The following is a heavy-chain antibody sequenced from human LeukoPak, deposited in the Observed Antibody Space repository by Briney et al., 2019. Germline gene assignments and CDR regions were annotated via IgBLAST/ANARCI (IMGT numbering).Heavy chain of an antibody. CDR1: GYTFTSYD. D-gene: IGHD2-15*01. J-gene: IGHJ3*02. Sequence: GASVKVSCKASGYTFTSYDINWVRQATGQGLEWMGWMNPNSGNTGYAQKFQGRVTMTRDTSISTAYMELSRLRSDDTAVYYCASADIVVSHGEGAFDIWGQGTMVTVSS. CDR2: MNPNSGNT. V-gene: IGHV1-8*01. CDR3: ASADIVVSHGEGAFDI.